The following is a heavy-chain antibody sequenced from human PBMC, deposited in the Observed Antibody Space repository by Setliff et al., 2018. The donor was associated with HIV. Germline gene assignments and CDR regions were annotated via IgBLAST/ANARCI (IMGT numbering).Heavy chain of an antibody. CDR1: GFTFSDYY. D-gene: IGHD2-21*01. Sequence: GGSLRLSCAASGFTFSDYYMDWVRQAPGKGLEWVGRTRNKANTYTTKYAASVKGRFTISRDDSKNSLYLQMNSLKTEDTAVYFCAKDRAVDLSLLVAIPGFFDYWGQGTLVTVSS. V-gene: IGHV3-72*01. CDR3: AKDRAVDLSLLVAIPGFFDY. CDR2: TRNKANTYTT. J-gene: IGHJ4*02.